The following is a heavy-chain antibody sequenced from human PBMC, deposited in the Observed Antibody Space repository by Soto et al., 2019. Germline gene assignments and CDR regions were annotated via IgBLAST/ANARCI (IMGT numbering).Heavy chain of an antibody. Sequence: GGSLRLSCAASGFTFSSYTMSWVRQAPGKGLEWVSAISGSGGTTYYADSVKGRFTISRDNSKNTLYLQMNSLRAEDTAAYYCPKDRTPFAARFDFWGQGTLVTVSS. J-gene: IGHJ4*02. CDR3: PKDRTPFAARFDF. CDR2: ISGSGGTT. V-gene: IGHV3-23*01. CDR1: GFTFSSYT. D-gene: IGHD6-6*01.